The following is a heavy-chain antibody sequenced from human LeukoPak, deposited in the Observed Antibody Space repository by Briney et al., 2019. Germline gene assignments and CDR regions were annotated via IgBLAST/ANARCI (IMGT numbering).Heavy chain of an antibody. D-gene: IGHD3-22*01. J-gene: IGHJ4*02. CDR1: GGSISSYY. Sequence: PSETLSLTCTVSGGSISSYYWSWIRQPPGKGLEWIGYIYYSGSTNYNPSLKSRVTISVDTSKNQFSLKLGSVTAADTAVYYCARDSRIYDSSGYYTYYFDYWGQGTLVTVSS. CDR3: ARDSRIYDSSGYYTYYFDY. V-gene: IGHV4-59*01. CDR2: IYYSGST.